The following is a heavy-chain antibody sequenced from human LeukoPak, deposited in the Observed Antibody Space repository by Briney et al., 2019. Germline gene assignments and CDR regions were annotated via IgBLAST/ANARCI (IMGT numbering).Heavy chain of an antibody. D-gene: IGHD6-19*01. CDR1: GFTFSTYD. CDR2: VTTAGDT. Sequence: GGSLSLSCAASGFTFSTYDMHWVRQAPGKGLEWVSTVTTAGDTYYPGSVKGRFTISREDGENSLYLQMNSLRAGDTAVYYCAGGWYSIAWYTASPYSMDIWGQGTTVTVSS. J-gene: IGHJ6*02. V-gene: IGHV3-13*01. CDR3: AGGWYSIAWYTASPYSMDI.